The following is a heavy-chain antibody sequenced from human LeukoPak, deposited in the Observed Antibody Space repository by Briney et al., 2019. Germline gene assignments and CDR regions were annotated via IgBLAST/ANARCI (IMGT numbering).Heavy chain of an antibody. CDR2: ISSSSSTI. V-gene: IGHV3-48*01. CDR3: ARESPLCRILGYCSSTSNDAFDI. Sequence: WGSLTLSCAVSGCTFSSYSMSWVRQAPGKGLEWVSYISSSSSTIYYADSVKGRFTISRDNANNSLYLQMNSLRAEDTAVYYCARESPLCRILGYCSSTSNDAFDIWAQGTMDTVSS. J-gene: IGHJ3*02. CDR1: GCTFSSYS. D-gene: IGHD2-2*03.